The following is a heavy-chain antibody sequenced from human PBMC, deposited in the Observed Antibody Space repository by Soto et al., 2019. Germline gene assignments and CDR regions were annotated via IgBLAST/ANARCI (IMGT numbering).Heavy chain of an antibody. Sequence: PGGSLRLSCAASGFTFSSYAMSWVRQAPGKGLEWVSAISGSGGSTYYADSVKGRFTISRDNSKNTLYLQMNSLRAEDTAVYHCAKWGCTSGYCHYLDSWGRGTLVTVSS. J-gene: IGHJ4*02. CDR3: AKWGCTSGYCHYLDS. V-gene: IGHV3-23*01. D-gene: IGHD2-8*01. CDR2: ISGSGGST. CDR1: GFTFSSYA.